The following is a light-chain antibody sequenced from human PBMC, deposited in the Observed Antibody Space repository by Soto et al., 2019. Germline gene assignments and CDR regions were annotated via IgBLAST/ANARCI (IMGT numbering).Light chain of an antibody. Sequence: EIVLTQSPATLSLSPGERATLSCRASQSVSSYLAWYQQKPGQAPRLLIYDASNRATGIPARFSGSGSGTDFTXTISSLXXEDFAVYYCQQRSNWPLTFGGGTKVDI. CDR2: DAS. J-gene: IGKJ4*01. CDR1: QSVSSY. CDR3: QQRSNWPLT. V-gene: IGKV3-11*01.